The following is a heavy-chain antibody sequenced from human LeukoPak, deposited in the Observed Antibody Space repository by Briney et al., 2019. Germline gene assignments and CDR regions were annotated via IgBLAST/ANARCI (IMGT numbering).Heavy chain of an antibody. CDR1: GYSFTSYW. D-gene: IGHD5-18*01. CDR2: IYPGDSDT. Sequence: GESLKISCKGSGYSFTSYWIGWVRQMPGKGLEWMGIIYPGDSDTRYSPSFQGQVTISADKSISTAYLQWSSLKASDTAMYYGARHSAMGDYYMDVWGKGTTVTVSS. V-gene: IGHV5-51*01. CDR3: ARHSAMGDYYMDV. J-gene: IGHJ6*03.